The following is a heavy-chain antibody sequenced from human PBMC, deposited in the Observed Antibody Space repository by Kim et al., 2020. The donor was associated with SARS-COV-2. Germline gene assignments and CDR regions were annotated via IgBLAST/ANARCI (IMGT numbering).Heavy chain of an antibody. CDR3: ARGRRDVVVPAARANWFDP. V-gene: IGHV4-34*01. D-gene: IGHD2-2*01. J-gene: IGHJ5*02. Sequence: SRVTISVDTSKNQVSLKLSSVTAADTAVYYCARGRRDVVVPAARANWFDPWGQGTLVTVSS.